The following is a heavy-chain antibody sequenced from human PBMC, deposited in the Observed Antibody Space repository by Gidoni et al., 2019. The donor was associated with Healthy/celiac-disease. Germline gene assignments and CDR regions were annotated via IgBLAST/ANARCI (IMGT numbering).Heavy chain of an antibody. V-gene: IGHV4-31*03. Sequence: QVQLQESGPGLVKPSQTLSLTCTVSGGSISSGGYYWSWIRQHPGKGLAWIGYIYYSGSTYYNPSLKSRVTISVDTSKNQFSLKLSSVTAADTAVYYCARDRLDSRARTFDIWGQGTMVTVSS. CDR1: GGSISSGGYY. CDR2: IYYSGST. D-gene: IGHD3-22*01. J-gene: IGHJ3*02. CDR3: ARDRLDSRARTFDI.